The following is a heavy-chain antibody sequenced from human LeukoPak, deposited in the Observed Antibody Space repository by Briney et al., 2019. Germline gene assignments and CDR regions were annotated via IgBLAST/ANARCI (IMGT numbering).Heavy chain of an antibody. CDR1: GGAISSSSYY. Sequence: PSETLSLTCTVSGGAISSSSYYGGWIRQPPGKGLEWIGSIYYSGSTYYNPSLKSRVTISVDTSKNQFSLKLSSVTAADTAVYYCAGGPIAATFPLVYGMDVWGQGTTVTVSS. V-gene: IGHV4-39*01. CDR3: AGGPIAATFPLVYGMDV. CDR2: IYYSGST. D-gene: IGHD6-13*01. J-gene: IGHJ6*02.